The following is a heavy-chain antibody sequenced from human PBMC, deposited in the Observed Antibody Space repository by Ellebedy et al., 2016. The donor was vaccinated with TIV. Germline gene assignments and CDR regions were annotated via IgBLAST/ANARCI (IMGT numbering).Heavy chain of an antibody. V-gene: IGHV3-7*03. D-gene: IGHD1-1*01. CDR2: IHPSGTDK. Sequence: PGGSLRLSCAASAFSFSGHFVAWVRQAPGKGLEWVAKIHPSGTDKYYLDSVKGRFTISRDNAKQSVFLQMNSLRADDTAVYYCVRESMWKLEHWGQGTQVTVSS. J-gene: IGHJ4*02. CDR3: VRESMWKLEH. CDR1: AFSFSGHF.